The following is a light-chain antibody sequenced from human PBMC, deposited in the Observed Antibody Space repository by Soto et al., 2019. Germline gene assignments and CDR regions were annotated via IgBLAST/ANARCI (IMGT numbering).Light chain of an antibody. CDR2: EGT. J-gene: IGLJ1*01. CDR3: SSYTSSLGV. CDR1: SSDVVNDLL. Sequence: QSALTQPASVSGSPGQSITISCTGTSSDVVNDLLVSWYQQQPGKAPKLMIYEGTKRPAGVSDRFSGSKSGNTASLTISGLQAEDEADYYCSSYTSSLGVFGTGTKLTVL. V-gene: IGLV2-14*02.